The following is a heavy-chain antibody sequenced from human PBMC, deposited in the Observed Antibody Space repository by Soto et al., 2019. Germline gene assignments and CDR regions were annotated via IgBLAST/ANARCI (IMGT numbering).Heavy chain of an antibody. CDR2: IYYSGST. J-gene: IGHJ5*02. V-gene: IGHV4-39*01. CDR3: ARQAGNHVFWFDP. D-gene: IGHD3-10*01. Sequence: CGRISQPPGKGLEWIGSIYYSGSTYYNPSLKSRVTISVDTSKNQFSLKLSSVTAADTSVYYCARQAGNHVFWFDPSGQRSLVIVFS.